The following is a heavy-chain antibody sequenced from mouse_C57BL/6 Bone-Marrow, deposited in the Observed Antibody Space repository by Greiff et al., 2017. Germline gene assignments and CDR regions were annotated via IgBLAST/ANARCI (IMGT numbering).Heavy chain of an antibody. Sequence: QVQLQQSGAELARPGASVKLSCKASGYTFTSYGISWVKQRTGQGLEWIGEIYPRRGNTYYNEKFKGKATLTADKSSSTAYMELRSLTSEDSAVYFCALYDEDYWGQGTTLTVSS. CDR1: GYTFTSYG. CDR3: ALYDEDY. V-gene: IGHV1-81*01. CDR2: IYPRRGNT. D-gene: IGHD2-12*01. J-gene: IGHJ2*01.